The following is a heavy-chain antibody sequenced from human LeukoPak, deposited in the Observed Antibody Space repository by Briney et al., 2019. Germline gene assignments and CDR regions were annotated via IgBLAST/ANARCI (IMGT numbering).Heavy chain of an antibody. J-gene: IGHJ5*02. D-gene: IGHD3-22*01. CDR1: GFTVSSNY. CDR2: IYSGGST. CDR3: ARYHNYYDSSGYYP. V-gene: IGHV3-66*01. Sequence: GGSLRLSCVVSGFTVSSNYMTWVRQAPGKGLEWVSVIYSGGSTYYADSVKGRFTISRDNSKNTLYLQMNSLTAEDTAVYYCARYHNYYDSSGYYPWGQGTLVTVSS.